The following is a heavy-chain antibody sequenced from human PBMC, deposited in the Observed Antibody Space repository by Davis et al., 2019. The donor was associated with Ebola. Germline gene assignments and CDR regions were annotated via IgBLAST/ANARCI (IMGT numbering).Heavy chain of an antibody. CDR3: ARFWYGIVGA. Sequence: PGGSLRLSCAASGFTVSSNYMSWVRQAPGKGLEWVSVIYSGGSTYYADSVKGRFTISRDNAKNSLYLQMNSLRAEDTAVYYCARFWYGIVGAWGQGTLVTVSS. CDR2: IYSGGST. J-gene: IGHJ4*02. CDR1: GFTVSSNY. V-gene: IGHV3-53*01. D-gene: IGHD1-26*01.